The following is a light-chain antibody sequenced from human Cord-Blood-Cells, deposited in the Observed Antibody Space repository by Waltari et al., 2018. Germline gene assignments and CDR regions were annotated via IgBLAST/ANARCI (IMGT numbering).Light chain of an antibody. Sequence: DIQLTQSPSSLSASVGDRVTITCRASQGISSDLNWYQQKPGKAPKLLIYDASSLQSGVPSRFSGSGSGTDFTLTISSLQPEDFATYYCQQCYSNPLTFGGGTKVEIK. V-gene: IGKV1-39*01. CDR3: QQCYSNPLT. CDR1: QGISSD. CDR2: DAS. J-gene: IGKJ4*01.